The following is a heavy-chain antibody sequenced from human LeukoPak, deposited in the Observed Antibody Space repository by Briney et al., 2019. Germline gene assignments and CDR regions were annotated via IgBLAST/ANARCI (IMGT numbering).Heavy chain of an antibody. D-gene: IGHD1-26*01. J-gene: IGHJ4*02. CDR1: GDITHY. V-gene: IGHV4-39*01. CDR2: IYFSGST. Sequence: SETLSLTCTVSGDITHYWGWIRQPPGKGLECIGSIYFSGSTYYNPSLRSRVTISLDTSKKQLSLELSSVTAADTAVYYCARHNGGGVGSYVAPGPPDYFDYWGQGTLVTVSS. CDR3: ARHNGGGVGSYVAPGPPDYFDY.